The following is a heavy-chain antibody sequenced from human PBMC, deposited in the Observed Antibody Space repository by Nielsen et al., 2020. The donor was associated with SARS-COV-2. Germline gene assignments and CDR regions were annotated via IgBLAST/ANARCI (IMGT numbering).Heavy chain of an antibody. CDR3: ARMATVTYPYYYYYGMDV. Sequence: SGPTLVKPTQTLTLTCTFSGFSLSTSGMCVSWIRQPPGKALEWLALIDWDDDKYYSTSLKTRLTISKDTSKNQVVLTMTNMDPVDTATYYCARMATVTYPYYYYYGMDVWGQGTTVTVSS. J-gene: IGHJ6*02. V-gene: IGHV2-70*01. D-gene: IGHD4-17*01. CDR1: GFSLSTSGMC. CDR2: IDWDDDK.